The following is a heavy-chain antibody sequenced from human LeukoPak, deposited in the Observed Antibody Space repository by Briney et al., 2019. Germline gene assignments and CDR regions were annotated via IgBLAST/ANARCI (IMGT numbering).Heavy chain of an antibody. J-gene: IGHJ4*02. D-gene: IGHD3-3*01. CDR1: GFTFDDYA. V-gene: IGHV3-9*01. CDR2: ISWNSGST. Sequence: GGSLRLSCAASGFTFDDYAMHWVRQAPGKGLEWVSRISWNSGSTGYADSVKGRFTISRDNAKNSLYLQMNSLRAEDTALYYCAKDEAYDFWSGPQSYWGQGTLVTVSS. CDR3: AKDEAYDFWSGPQSY.